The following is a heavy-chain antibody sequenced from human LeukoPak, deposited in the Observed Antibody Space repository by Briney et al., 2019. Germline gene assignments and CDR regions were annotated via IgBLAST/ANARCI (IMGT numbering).Heavy chain of an antibody. CDR2: IYTSGST. V-gene: IGHV4-61*02. D-gene: IGHD6-19*01. J-gene: IGHJ4*02. CDR1: GGSISSGSYY. Sequence: SQTLSLTCTVSGGSISSGSYYWSWIRQPAGKGLEWIGRIYTSGSTNYNPSLKSRVTISVDTSKNQFSLKLSSVTAADTAVYYCARGVAADKFDYWGQGTLVTVSS. CDR3: ARGVAADKFDY.